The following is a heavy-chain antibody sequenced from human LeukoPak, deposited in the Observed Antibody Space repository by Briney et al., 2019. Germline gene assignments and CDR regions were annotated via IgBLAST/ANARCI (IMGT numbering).Heavy chain of an antibody. V-gene: IGHV4-39*01. CDR1: GGSISSSSYY. J-gene: IGHJ6*02. CDR3: ARMDSSSWYRDYYYGMDV. CDR2: IYYSGST. Sequence: SETLSLTCTVSGGSISSSSYYWGWIRQPPGKGLEWIRSIYYSGSTYYNPSLKSRVTISVDTSKNQFSLKLSSVTAADTAVYYCARMDSSSWYRDYYYGMDVWGQGTTVTVSS. D-gene: IGHD6-13*01.